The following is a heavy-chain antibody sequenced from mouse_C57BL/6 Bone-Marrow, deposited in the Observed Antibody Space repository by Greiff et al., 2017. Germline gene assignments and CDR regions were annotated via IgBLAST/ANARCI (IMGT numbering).Heavy chain of an antibody. V-gene: IGHV1-54*01. CDR3: ARWGRYYFDY. CDR1: GYAFTNYL. CDR2: INPGSGGT. D-gene: IGHD1-1*01. J-gene: IGHJ2*01. Sequence: QVQLQQSGAELVRPGTSVKVSCKASGYAFTNYLIEWVKQRPGQGLEWIGVINPGSGGTNYNEKFKGKATLTADKSSSTAYMQLSSLTSEDSAVYFCARWGRYYFDYWGQGTTLTVSS.